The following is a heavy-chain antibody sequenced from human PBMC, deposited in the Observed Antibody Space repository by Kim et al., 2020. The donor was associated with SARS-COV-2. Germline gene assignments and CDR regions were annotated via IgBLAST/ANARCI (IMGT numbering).Heavy chain of an antibody. CDR2: INPTGGTT. CDR1: GYTFTSYY. D-gene: IGHD3-10*01. Sequence: ASVKVSCKASGYTFTSYYIHWVRQAPGQGLEWMGIINPTGGTTNYAQKFQGRVTMARDTSTSTVYMELSSLRSEDTAMYYCAREAVTIVPGIRGGMDVWGQGTTVTVSS. V-gene: IGHV1-46*01. CDR3: AREAVTIVPGIRGGMDV. J-gene: IGHJ6*02.